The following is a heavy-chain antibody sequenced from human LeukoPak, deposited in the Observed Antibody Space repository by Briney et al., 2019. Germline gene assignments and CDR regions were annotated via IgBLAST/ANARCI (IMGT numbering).Heavy chain of an antibody. J-gene: IGHJ4*01. D-gene: IGHD1-26*01. Sequence: KPSETLSLTCTVSIGSINSYYWGWVRQPAGKGLEWIGRIYTSGTTNHSPSLKSRLSMSVDTSKNQFSLRLRSVTAADTAVYYCGRQGYTASYYFLDYWSHGTVVTVSS. CDR1: IGSINSYY. CDR2: IYTSGTT. CDR3: GRQGYTASYYFLDY. V-gene: IGHV4-4*07.